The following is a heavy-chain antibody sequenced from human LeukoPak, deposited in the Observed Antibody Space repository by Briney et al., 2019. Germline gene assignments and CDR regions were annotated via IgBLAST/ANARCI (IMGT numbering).Heavy chain of an antibody. J-gene: IGHJ4*02. CDR3: AKDQVAVAGNHDY. CDR1: GFTFSSYE. D-gene: IGHD6-19*01. V-gene: IGHV3-23*01. Sequence: GGSLRLSCAASGFTFSSYEMNWVRQAPGKGLEWVSAISGSGGSTYYADSVKGRFTISRDNSKNTLYLQMNSLRAEDTAVYYCAKDQVAVAGNHDYWGQGTLVTVSS. CDR2: ISGSGGST.